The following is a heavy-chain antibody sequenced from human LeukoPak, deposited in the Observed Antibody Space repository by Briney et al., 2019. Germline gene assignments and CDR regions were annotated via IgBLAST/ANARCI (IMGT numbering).Heavy chain of an antibody. J-gene: IGHJ4*02. CDR2: ISWDSGNI. Sequence: PGGSLRLSCVASGFTFDDYAMHWVRQAPGKGLEWVSGISWDSGNIGYVDSVKGRFTISRDNAKNSLYLQMNSLRAEDTALYYCAKGQGLREFDYWGQGTLVTVSS. D-gene: IGHD1-26*01. CDR1: GFTFDDYA. V-gene: IGHV3-9*01. CDR3: AKGQGLREFDY.